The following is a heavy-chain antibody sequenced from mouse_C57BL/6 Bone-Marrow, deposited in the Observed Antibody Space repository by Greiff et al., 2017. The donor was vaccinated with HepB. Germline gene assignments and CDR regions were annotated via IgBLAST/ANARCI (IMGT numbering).Heavy chain of an antibody. D-gene: IGHD1-1*01. Sequence: VQLQQSGPGLVQPSQSLSITCTVSGFSLTSYGVHWVRQSPGKGLEWLGVLWSGGSTDYNAAFISRLSISKDNSKSQVFFKMNSLQAEDTAIYYCARSVVATKWYFDVWGTGTTVTVSS. V-gene: IGHV2-2*01. CDR2: LWSGGST. CDR3: ARSVVATKWYFDV. CDR1: GFSLTSYG. J-gene: IGHJ1*03.